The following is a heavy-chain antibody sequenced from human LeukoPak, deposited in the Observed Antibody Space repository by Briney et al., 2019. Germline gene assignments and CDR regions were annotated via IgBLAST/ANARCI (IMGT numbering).Heavy chain of an antibody. CDR3: ARQYYYDSSGLRF. J-gene: IGHJ4*02. CDR1: GGSISSSSYY. V-gene: IGHV4-39*01. Sequence: SETLSLTCTVSGGSISSSSYYWGWIRQPPGKGLEWIGSIYHSGSTYYNPSLKSRVTISVDTSKNQFSLKLSSVTAADTAVYYCARQYYYDSSGLRFGGQGTLVTVSS. CDR2: IYHSGST. D-gene: IGHD3-22*01.